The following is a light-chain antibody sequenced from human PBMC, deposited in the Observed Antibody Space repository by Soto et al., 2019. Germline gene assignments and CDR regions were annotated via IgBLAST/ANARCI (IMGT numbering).Light chain of an antibody. CDR2: GAS. V-gene: IGKV3-15*01. CDR1: QSVSSX. J-gene: IGKJ1*01. CDR3: QQYNNWPTWT. Sequence: EIVLTQSPATLSLSPGERATLSCRASQSVSSXLAWYQQKPGQAPRLLIYGASTRATGIPARFSGSGSETEFTLTISSLQAEDSAVYFCQQYNNWPTWTFGQGTKVDI.